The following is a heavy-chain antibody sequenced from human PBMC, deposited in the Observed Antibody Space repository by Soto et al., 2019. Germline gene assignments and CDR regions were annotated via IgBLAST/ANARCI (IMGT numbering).Heavy chain of an antibody. J-gene: IGHJ3*01. V-gene: IGHV4-34*01. CDR2: INHSGST. CDR1: GGSFSDHY. D-gene: IGHD6-19*01. CDR3: AGSEWLANAFDL. Sequence: QVQLQQWGAGLLKPSETLSLTCAVYGGSFSDHYWTWIRQPPGKGLEWIGEINHSGSTHYNPSLKSRLTISLDTSKNQFSLRLSSVTAADTAVYFCAGSEWLANAFDLWGQGTMVTVSS.